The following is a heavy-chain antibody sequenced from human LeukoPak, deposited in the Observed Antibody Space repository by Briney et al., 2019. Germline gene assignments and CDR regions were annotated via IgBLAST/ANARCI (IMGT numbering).Heavy chain of an antibody. D-gene: IGHD5-12*01. J-gene: IGHJ5*02. V-gene: IGHV3-30*02. CDR2: IRYDGSNK. CDR1: GFTFSSYG. Sequence: GGSLRLSCAASGFTFSSYGMHWVRQAPGKGLEWVAFIRYDGSNKYYADSVKGRFTISRDNSKNTLYLQMNSLRAEDTAVYYCAKDFLKGGATNNWFDPWGQGTLVTVSS. CDR3: AKDFLKGGATNNWFDP.